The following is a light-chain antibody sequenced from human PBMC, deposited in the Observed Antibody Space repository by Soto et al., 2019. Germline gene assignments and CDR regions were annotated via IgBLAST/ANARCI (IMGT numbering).Light chain of an antibody. CDR1: QRVSSNF. CDR2: AAS. Sequence: EIVLAQSPGTLSLSPGDGATLSCRASQRVSSNFLAWYQQKPGQAPRLLIYAASSRATGIPDRFSGSGSGTEFTLTISSLQSEDFAVYYCQEYIHWPPGMFGPGTKVDIK. CDR3: QEYIHWPPGM. J-gene: IGKJ1*01. V-gene: IGKV3D-15*01.